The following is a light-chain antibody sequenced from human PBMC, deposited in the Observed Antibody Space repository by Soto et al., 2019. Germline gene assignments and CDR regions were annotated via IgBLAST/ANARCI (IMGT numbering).Light chain of an antibody. CDR1: SSDVGGYNY. CDR2: DVT. Sequence: QSVLTQPASVSGSPGQSITISCTGTSSDVGGYNYVSWYQQHPSKAPKLMVYDVTNRPSGVSNRFSGSKSGNTASLTISGLQAEDEADYYCSSYTRNSTYYVFGTGTKVTVL. CDR3: SSYTRNSTYYV. J-gene: IGLJ1*01. V-gene: IGLV2-14*03.